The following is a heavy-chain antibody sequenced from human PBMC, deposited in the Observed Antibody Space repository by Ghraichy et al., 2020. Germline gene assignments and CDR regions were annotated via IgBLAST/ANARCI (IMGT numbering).Heavy chain of an antibody. J-gene: IGHJ5*02. CDR2: IYYSGRT. V-gene: IGHV4-59*08. CDR3: ARSGDDAGDWFDP. Sequence: SETLSLSCSVSGGSISSYSWSWIRQPPGKGLEWIGYIYYSGRTNYNPSLKSRVIISLDMPKNQFSLKVNSVTAADTAVYYCARSGDDAGDWFDPWGQGTLVSVSS. CDR1: GGSISSYS. D-gene: IGHD5-12*01.